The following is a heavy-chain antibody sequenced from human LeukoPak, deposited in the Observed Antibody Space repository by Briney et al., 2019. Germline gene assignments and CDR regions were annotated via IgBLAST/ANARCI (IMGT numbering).Heavy chain of an antibody. CDR3: ARDPPDYDILTGYYPGGYFDY. J-gene: IGHJ4*02. Sequence: PVQPLDSPSVPSTNGDSTYYADSVKGRFTISRDNSKNTLYLQMNSLRAEDTAVYYCARDPPDYDILTGYYPGGYFDYWGQGTLVTVSS. CDR2: PSTNGDST. V-gene: IGHV3-64*04. D-gene: IGHD3-9*01.